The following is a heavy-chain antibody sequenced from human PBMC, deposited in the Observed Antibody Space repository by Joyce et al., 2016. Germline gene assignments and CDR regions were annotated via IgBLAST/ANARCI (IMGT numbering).Heavy chain of an antibody. Sequence: EVQLVESGGGLVKPGESLRLSCTASGFIFSSYSMTWVCQAPGKGLECVSAISRDNTYIFHADAVKGRFTNSRENARNSLDWQMNSLRAEDTAVYYCARDVLTTVTKAYGYWGQGTLVAVSS. J-gene: IGHJ4*02. CDR2: ISRDNTYI. CDR3: ARDVLTTVTKAYGY. D-gene: IGHD4-11*01. V-gene: IGHV3-21*01. CDR1: GFIFSSYS.